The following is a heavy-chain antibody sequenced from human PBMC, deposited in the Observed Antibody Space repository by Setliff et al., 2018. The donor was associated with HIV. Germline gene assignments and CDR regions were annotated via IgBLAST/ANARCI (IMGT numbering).Heavy chain of an antibody. CDR3: TTDLGSGRFSWNNN. D-gene: IGHD1-26*01. CDR1: GLTFSNAW. V-gene: IGHV3-15*01. J-gene: IGHJ4*02. Sequence: GSLRLSCAAAGLTFSNAWMTWVRQAPGKGLEWVARIRNKKNGGTTYYAAPVEGRFTISRDDSKNTLSLQMNSLKTEDTAIYYCTTDLGSGRFSWNNNWGQGTLVTVSS. CDR2: IRNKKNGGTT.